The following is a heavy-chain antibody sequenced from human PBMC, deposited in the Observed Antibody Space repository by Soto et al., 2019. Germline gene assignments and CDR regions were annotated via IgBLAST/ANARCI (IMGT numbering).Heavy chain of an antibody. J-gene: IGHJ5*02. CDR1: GGSIKSYY. V-gene: IGHV4-59*05. CDR3: ATQEVGGSYVYTFDP. D-gene: IGHD1-26*01. Sequence: SETLSLTCTVSGGSIKSYYWSWIRQSPGKGLEWIGSIYYSGSTYYNPSLKSRVTISVDTSKNQFSLKLSSVTAADTAVYYCATQEVGGSYVYTFDPWGQGTLVTV. CDR2: IYYSGST.